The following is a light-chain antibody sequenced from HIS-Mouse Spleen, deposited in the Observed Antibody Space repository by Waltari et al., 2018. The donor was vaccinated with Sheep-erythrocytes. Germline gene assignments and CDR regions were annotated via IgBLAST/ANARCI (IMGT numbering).Light chain of an antibody. CDR1: SSDVGSYNL. CDR2: EGS. CDR3: QAWDSSTAWV. V-gene: IGLV2-14*02. Sequence: QSALTQPASVSGSPGQSITISCTGTSSDVGSYNLVSWYQQHPGKAPKLMIYEGSKRPSGIPERFSGSNSGNTATLTISGTQAMDEADYYCQAWDSSTAWVFGGGTKLTVL. J-gene: IGLJ3*02.